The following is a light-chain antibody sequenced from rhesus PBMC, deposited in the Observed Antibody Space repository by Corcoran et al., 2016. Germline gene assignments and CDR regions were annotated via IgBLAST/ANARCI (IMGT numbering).Light chain of an antibody. CDR3: QQYDTWNT. J-gene: IGKJ4*01. CDR2: DAS. Sequence: EIVMTQSPATLSLPPGERATLSCRASQSVSTSVAWYQQRPHHAPRLLNYDASSRAPGIPNGCSGSGSGTDFTLIISILEPEDVGIYFCQQYDTWNTFGGGTKVEL. CDR1: QSVSTS. V-gene: IGKV3S9*01.